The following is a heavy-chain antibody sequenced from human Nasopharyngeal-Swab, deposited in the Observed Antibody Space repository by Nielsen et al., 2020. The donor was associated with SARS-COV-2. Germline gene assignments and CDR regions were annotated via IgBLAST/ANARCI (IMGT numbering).Heavy chain of an antibody. J-gene: IGHJ6*03. CDR3: ARGTQIYSSGYPYYYYMDV. D-gene: IGHD3-22*01. CDR2: INHSGST. Sequence: SETLSLTCAVYGGSFSGYYWSWIRQPPGKGLEWIGEINHSGSTNYNPSLKSRVTISVDTSKNQFSLKLSSVTAADTAVYYCARGTQIYSSGYPYYYYMDVWGKGTTVTVSS. V-gene: IGHV4-34*01. CDR1: GGSFSGYY.